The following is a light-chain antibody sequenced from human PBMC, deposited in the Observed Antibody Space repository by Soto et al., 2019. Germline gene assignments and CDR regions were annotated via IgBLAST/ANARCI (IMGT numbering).Light chain of an antibody. J-gene: IGLJ3*02. CDR1: NSDVGKYDF. V-gene: IGLV2-23*02. CDR3: CSYTSSETVV. CDR2: EVN. Sequence: QSVLTQPASVSGTPAQSITISCTGTNSDVGKYDFVSWYQHYPDKAPKFIIYEVNKRPSGVSYRFSGSKSGSTASLTISGLQAEDEAHYYCCSYTSSETVVFGGGTKVTVL.